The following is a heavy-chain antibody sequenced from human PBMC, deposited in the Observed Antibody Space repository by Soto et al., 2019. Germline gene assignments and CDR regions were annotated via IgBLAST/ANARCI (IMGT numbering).Heavy chain of an antibody. J-gene: IGHJ4*02. D-gene: IGHD3-22*01. Sequence: GGSLRLSCAASGFTFSTYAMSWVRQAPGKGLGWVSAISSSGGSTFYADSVKGRFTISRDNSRNTLYLQMNSLRAEDTAIYYCAKYQPMTQPRPYFDPWGQGTLVTVSS. V-gene: IGHV3-23*01. CDR1: GFTFSTYA. CDR2: ISSSGGST. CDR3: AKYQPMTQPRPYFDP.